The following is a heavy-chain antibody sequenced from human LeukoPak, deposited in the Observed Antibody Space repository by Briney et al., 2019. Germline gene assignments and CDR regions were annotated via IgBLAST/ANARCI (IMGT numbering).Heavy chain of an antibody. CDR2: IYSSGST. J-gene: IGHJ4*02. CDR3: VTGTKIDY. V-gene: IGHV4-39*01. Sequence: SETLSLTCAVSGGSVSSSSYFWGWIRQPPGKGLEWIGSIYSSGSTYYIPSLKSRVTISVDTSKNQFSLKLSSVTAADTAVYYCVTGTKIDYWGQGALVTVSS. CDR1: GGSVSSSSYF.